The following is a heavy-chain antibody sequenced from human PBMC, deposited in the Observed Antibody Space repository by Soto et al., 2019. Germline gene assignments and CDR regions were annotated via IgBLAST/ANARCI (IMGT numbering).Heavy chain of an antibody. CDR1: GDSISSSTYY. CDR3: VSPEGYYDSSGYTLDY. D-gene: IGHD3-22*01. CDR2: MFYSGNT. J-gene: IGHJ4*02. V-gene: IGHV4-39*01. Sequence: SETLSLTCTVSGDSISSSTYYWGWIRPPPGKGLEWIGSMFYSGNTYYNPSLKSRVTLSIDTSKNQFSLKLNPVTAADTAVYYCVSPEGYYDSSGYTLDYWGQGTLVTVSS.